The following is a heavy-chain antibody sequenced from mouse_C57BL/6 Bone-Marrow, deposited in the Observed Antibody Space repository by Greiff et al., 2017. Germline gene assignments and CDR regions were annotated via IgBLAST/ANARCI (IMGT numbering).Heavy chain of an antibody. Sequence: EVKVVESGGGLVQPGGSLKLSCAASGFTFSDYYMYWVRQTPEKRLEWVAYLSNGGGSTYYPDTVKGRFTISRDNAKNTLYLQLSRLKSEDTAMYYCARQENDGSSYEDYAMDYWGQGTSVTVSS. J-gene: IGHJ4*01. CDR1: GFTFSDYY. CDR3: ARQENDGSSYEDYAMDY. V-gene: IGHV5-12*01. D-gene: IGHD1-1*01. CDR2: LSNGGGST.